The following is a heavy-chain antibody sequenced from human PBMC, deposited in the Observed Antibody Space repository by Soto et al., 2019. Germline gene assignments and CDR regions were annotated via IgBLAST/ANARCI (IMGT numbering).Heavy chain of an antibody. J-gene: IGHJ4*02. Sequence: GGSLGLSCAASGFTFSSYAMSWVRHAPGKGLEWVSAISGSGGSTYYADSVKGRFTISRDNSKNTLYLQMNSLRAEDTAVYYCAKDVVVGATAHWGQGTLVTVSS. CDR1: GFTFSSYA. CDR2: ISGSGGST. V-gene: IGHV3-23*01. D-gene: IGHD1-26*01. CDR3: AKDVVVGATAH.